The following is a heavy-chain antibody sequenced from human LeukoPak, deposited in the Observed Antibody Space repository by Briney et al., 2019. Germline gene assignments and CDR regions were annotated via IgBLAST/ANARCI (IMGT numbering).Heavy chain of an antibody. J-gene: IGHJ4*02. CDR2: ISWNRGSM. D-gene: IGHD3-9*01. CDR3: AKVRVRSFDWLLFYY. V-gene: IGHV3-9*01. Sequence: PGRSLRLSCAASGFTFDDYAMHWVRQAPGKGLEWVSGISWNRGSMGYADSVKGRFTISRDNAKNSLYLQMNSLRAEDTALYYCAKVRVRSFDWLLFYYSGPGTLVSVSS. CDR1: GFTFDDYA.